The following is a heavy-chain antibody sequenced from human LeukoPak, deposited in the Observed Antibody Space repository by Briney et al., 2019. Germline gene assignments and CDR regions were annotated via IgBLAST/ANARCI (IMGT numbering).Heavy chain of an antibody. Sequence: PSETLSLTCTVSGGSISSYYWSWIRQPPGKGLEWIGYIYYSGSTNYNPSLKSRVTISVDTSKNQFSLKLSSVTAADTAVCYCARDSGYSSSWRSYYYYGMDVWGQGTTVTVSS. CDR2: IYYSGST. J-gene: IGHJ6*02. V-gene: IGHV4-59*01. CDR3: ARDSGYSSSWRSYYYYGMDV. CDR1: GGSISSYY. D-gene: IGHD6-13*01.